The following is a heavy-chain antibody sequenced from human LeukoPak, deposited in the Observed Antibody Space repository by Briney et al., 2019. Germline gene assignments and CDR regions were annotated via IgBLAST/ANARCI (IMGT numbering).Heavy chain of an antibody. CDR1: GYTFTSYY. J-gene: IGHJ4*02. V-gene: IGHV1-46*01. Sequence: ASVKVSCKASGYTFTSYYMHWVRQAPGRGLEWMGIINPSGGSTSYAQKFQGRVTMTRDTSTSTVYMELSSLRSEDTAVYYCARDRGQLEYFDYWGQGTLVTVSS. CDR3: ARDRGQLEYFDY. CDR2: INPSGGST. D-gene: IGHD6-13*01.